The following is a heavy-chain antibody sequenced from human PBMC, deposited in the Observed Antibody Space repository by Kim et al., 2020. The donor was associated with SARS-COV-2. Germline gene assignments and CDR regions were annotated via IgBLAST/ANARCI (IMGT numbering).Heavy chain of an antibody. Sequence: GGSLRLSCAASGFTFSSYGMHWVRQAPGKGLEWVAVISYDGSNKYYADSVKGRFTISRDNSKNTLYLQMNSLRVEDTAVYYCAKDPFDGSGYYFDYWGQGTLVTVSS. CDR3: AKDPFDGSGYYFDY. CDR1: GFTFSSYG. CDR2: ISYDGSNK. J-gene: IGHJ4*02. V-gene: IGHV3-30*18. D-gene: IGHD3-22*01.